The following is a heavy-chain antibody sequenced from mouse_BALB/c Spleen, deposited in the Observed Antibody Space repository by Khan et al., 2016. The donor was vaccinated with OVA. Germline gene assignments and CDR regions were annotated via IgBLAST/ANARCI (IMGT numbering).Heavy chain of an antibody. V-gene: IGHV1S135*01. CDR1: GYSFTSYY. CDR2: IDPFSGGT. CDR3: TRHGYVAWFTY. D-gene: IGHD2-2*01. Sequence: LQQSGPELMKPGASVKISCKASGYSFTSYYIHWVMQSPGKSLEWIGYIDPFSGGTTYNQKFKGKATLTVDKSSSTAYIQPSNLTSEDSAVYYCTRHGYVAWFTYWGQGTLVTVSA. J-gene: IGHJ3*01.